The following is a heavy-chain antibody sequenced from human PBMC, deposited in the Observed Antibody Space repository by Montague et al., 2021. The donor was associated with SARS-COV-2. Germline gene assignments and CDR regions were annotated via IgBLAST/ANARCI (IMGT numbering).Heavy chain of an antibody. CDR1: GFTFGGYD. D-gene: IGHD6-6*01. CDR2: IGIGGDT. V-gene: IGHV3-13*04. CDR3: ARGGEWSSSSLPDY. J-gene: IGHJ4*02. Sequence: SLRLSCAASGFTFGGYDMNWVRQAPGKGLEWVSAIGIGGDTYYLGSVKGRFIIPRENAKNSLYLQMNSLRVGDTAVYYCARGGEWSSSSLPDYWGQGTLVTVSS.